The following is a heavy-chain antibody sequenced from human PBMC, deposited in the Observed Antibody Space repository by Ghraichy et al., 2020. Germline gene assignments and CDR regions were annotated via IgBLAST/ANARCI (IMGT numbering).Heavy chain of an antibody. Sequence: GGSLRLSCAASGFTFSSYTMNWVRQAPGKGLEWVSSISNSDRYIYYADSVKGRFTISRDNAKNSLYLQMNSLSAEDTAVYYCARARSGWYLYEDVWGQGTTVTVSS. CDR2: ISNSDRYI. CDR3: ARARSGWYLYEDV. CDR1: GFTFSSYT. D-gene: IGHD6-19*01. J-gene: IGHJ6*02. V-gene: IGHV3-21*04.